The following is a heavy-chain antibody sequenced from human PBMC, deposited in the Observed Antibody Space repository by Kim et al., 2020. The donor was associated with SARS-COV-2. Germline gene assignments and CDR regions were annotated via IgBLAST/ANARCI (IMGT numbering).Heavy chain of an antibody. CDR2: ISYDGSNK. V-gene: IGHV3-30*04. J-gene: IGHJ4*02. D-gene: IGHD4-4*01. CDR1: GFTFSSYA. Sequence: GGSLRLSCAASGFTFSSYAMHWVRQAPSKGLEWVAVISYDGSNKYYADSVKGRFTISRDNSKNTLYLQMNSLRAEDTAVYYCARPQSDYWGQGTLVTVSS. CDR3: ARPQSDY.